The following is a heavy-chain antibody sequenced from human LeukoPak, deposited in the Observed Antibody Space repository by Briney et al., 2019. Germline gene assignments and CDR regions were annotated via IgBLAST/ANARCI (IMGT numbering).Heavy chain of an antibody. D-gene: IGHD3-22*01. CDR2: ISYDGSNK. V-gene: IGHV3-30*04. Sequence: GRSLRLSCAASGFTFSSYAMHWVRQAPGKGLEWVAVISYDGSNKYYADSVKGRFTISRDNSKNTLYLQMNSLRAGDTAVYYCAKDGKKVTLTMIAVITYSGYMDVWGKGTTVTISS. J-gene: IGHJ6*03. CDR1: GFTFSSYA. CDR3: AKDGKKVTLTMIAVITYSGYMDV.